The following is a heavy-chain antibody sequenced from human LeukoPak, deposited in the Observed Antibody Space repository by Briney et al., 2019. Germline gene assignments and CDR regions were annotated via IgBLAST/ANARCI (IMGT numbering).Heavy chain of an antibody. CDR1: GGSISSGGYY. CDR3: ATYYDFWSGCFDY. V-gene: IGHV4-31*03. J-gene: IGHJ4*02. Sequence: SQTLSLTCTVSGGSISSGGYYWSWIRQHPGKGLEWIGYIYYSGSTYYNPSLKSRVTISVDTSKNQFSLKLSSVTAADTAVYYYATYYDFWSGCFDYWGQGTLVTVSS. CDR2: IYYSGST. D-gene: IGHD3-3*01.